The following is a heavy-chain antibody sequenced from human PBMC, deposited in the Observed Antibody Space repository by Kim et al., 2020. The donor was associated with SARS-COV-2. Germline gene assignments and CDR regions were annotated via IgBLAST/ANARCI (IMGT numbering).Heavy chain of an antibody. D-gene: IGHD3-22*01. V-gene: IGHV4-34*01. CDR3: ASSDYYDSSGYYYVGSDY. Sequence: SETLSLTCAVYGGSFSGYYWSWIRQPPGKGLEWIGEINHSGSTNYNPSLKSRVTISVDTSKNQFSLKLSSVTAADTAVYYCASSDYYDSSGYYYVGSDYWGQGTLVTVSS. CDR2: INHSGST. CDR1: GGSFSGYY. J-gene: IGHJ4*02.